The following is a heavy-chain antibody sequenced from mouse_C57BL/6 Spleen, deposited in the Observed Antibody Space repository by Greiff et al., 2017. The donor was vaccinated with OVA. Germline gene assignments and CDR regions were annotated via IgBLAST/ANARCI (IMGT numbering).Heavy chain of an antibody. CDR3: ARSLYYYGSSYEFAY. V-gene: IGHV7-3*01. D-gene: IGHD1-1*01. CDR2: IRNKANGYTT. Sequence: EVKLVESGGGLVQPGGSLSLSCAASGFTFTDYYMSWVRQPPGKALEWLGFIRNKANGYTTEYSASVKGRFTISRDNSQSILYLQMKDLRAEDSATYYCARSLYYYGSSYEFAYWGQGTLVTVSA. J-gene: IGHJ3*01. CDR1: GFTFTDYY.